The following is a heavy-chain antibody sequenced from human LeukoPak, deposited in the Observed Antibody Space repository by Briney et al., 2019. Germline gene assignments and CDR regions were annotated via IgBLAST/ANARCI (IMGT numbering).Heavy chain of an antibody. CDR1: GFTFSGNA. J-gene: IGHJ4*02. CDR2: VSASGTYT. V-gene: IGHV3-23*01. D-gene: IGHD2-21*02. CDR3: AKDDGPHCGGDCYVYFDF. Sequence: TGESLRLSCAASGFTFSGNAMTWVRQAPGKGLEWVSSVSASGTYTYSADPARGRFTISRDNSKNTLDLQMSSLRAEDTAIYCCAKDDGPHCGGDCYVYFDFWGQGTLVTASS.